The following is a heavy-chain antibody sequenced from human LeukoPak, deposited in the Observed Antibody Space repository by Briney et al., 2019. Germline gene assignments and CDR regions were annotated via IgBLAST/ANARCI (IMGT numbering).Heavy chain of an antibody. V-gene: IGHV4-59*12. CDR1: GGSISSYY. CDR2: IYYSGST. Sequence: KPSETLSLTCTVSGGSISSYYWSWIRQPPGKGLEWIGYIYYSGSTNYNPSLKSRVTISVDTSKNQFSLKLSSVTAADTAVYYCARDSYYYDSSGYSSRRAFDIWGQGTMVTVSS. CDR3: ARDSYYYDSSGYSSRRAFDI. J-gene: IGHJ3*02. D-gene: IGHD3-22*01.